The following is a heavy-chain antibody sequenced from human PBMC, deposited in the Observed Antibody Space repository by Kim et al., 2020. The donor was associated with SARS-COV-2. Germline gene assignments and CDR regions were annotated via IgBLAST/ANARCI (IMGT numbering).Heavy chain of an antibody. J-gene: IGHJ4*02. V-gene: IGHV3-15*01. CDR3: TTLHRSDWYYRTFDQ. CDR2: IKSKTDGGTT. CDR1: GFTFSNAW. D-gene: IGHD6-19*01. Sequence: GGSLRLSCAASGFTFSNAWMSWVRQAPGKGLEWVGRIKSKTDGGTTDYVEPVKGRFTISRDDSKNTLYLQMNSLTTDDTAVYYCTTLHRSDWYYRTFDQWGQGTLVTVSS.